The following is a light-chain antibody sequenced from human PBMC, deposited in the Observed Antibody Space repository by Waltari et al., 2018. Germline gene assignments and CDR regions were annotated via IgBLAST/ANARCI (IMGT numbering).Light chain of an antibody. CDR1: NSNIGNNA. V-gene: IGLV1-36*01. Sequence: QSVLTQPPSVSEAPRPWVTISCSGSNSNIGNNAVNWYQKLPGKAPKLLIYYDNLLSPGVSDRFSGSKSDTSASLAISGLQSEDEADYYCEAWDDTLNGVVFGGGTKLTVL. CDR3: EAWDDTLNGVV. J-gene: IGLJ3*02. CDR2: YDN.